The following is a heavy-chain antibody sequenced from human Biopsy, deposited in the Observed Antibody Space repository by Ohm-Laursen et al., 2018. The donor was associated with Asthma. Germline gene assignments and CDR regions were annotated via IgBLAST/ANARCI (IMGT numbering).Heavy chain of an antibody. CDR1: YGSITSGGYY. CDR3: ARAQDYYDSRGYYRSFDY. CDR2: IYYSGSN. V-gene: IGHV4-31*03. Sequence: SQTLSLTCTVSYGSITSGGYYWTWIRQHPGKGLEWIGFIYYSGSNYYNPSLKSRVSISIDTSKNQFSLKLSSVTAADTAVYYCARAQDYYDSRGYYRSFDYWGQGTLVTVSS. J-gene: IGHJ4*02. D-gene: IGHD3-22*01.